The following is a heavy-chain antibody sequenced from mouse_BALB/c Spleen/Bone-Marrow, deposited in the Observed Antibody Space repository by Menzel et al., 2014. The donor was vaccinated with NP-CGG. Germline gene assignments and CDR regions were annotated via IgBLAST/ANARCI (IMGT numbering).Heavy chain of an antibody. V-gene: IGHV5-12-2*01. Sequence: EVKLVDSGGGLVQPGGSLKLSCAASGFTFSNYTMSWIRQTPEKRLEWVAYISNGGGTTYYPDTVKGRFTISRDNAKNTLYLQMSSLKSEDTAMYYCARRYDYGYGPFAYWGQGTLATVSA. J-gene: IGHJ3*01. CDR2: ISNGGGTT. CDR3: ARRYDYGYGPFAY. D-gene: IGHD1-2*01. CDR1: GFTFSNYT.